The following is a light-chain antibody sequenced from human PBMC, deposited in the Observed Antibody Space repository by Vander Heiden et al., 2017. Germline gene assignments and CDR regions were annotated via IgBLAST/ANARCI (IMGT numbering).Light chain of an antibody. Sequence: DIVMTQSPDPLAVSLGEKATINCKSSQSVLYASNNKNYLAWYQQKPGQPPQLLIYWASTRESGVPDRVSGSGSATDFTLTISSLQAEDVAVYYCQQYYATPHTFGQGTKLEIK. V-gene: IGKV4-1*01. CDR1: QSVLYASNNKNY. CDR2: WAS. J-gene: IGKJ2*01. CDR3: QQYYATPHT.